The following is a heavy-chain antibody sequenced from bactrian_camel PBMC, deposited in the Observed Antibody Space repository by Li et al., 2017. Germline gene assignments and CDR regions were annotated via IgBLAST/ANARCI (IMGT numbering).Heavy chain of an antibody. D-gene: IGHD4*01. CDR3: AADLFSLDLGHYNDPNDFRH. J-gene: IGHJ4*01. CDR2: INWSGDDT. V-gene: IGHV3S60*01. CDR1: GLSFDEYG. Sequence: HVQLVESGGGLVQPGGSLRLSCTASGLSFDEYGMGWFRQAPGKEREGVSCINWSGDDTHYADSVKGRFTISRDNAKNTLYLQMSNLKPEDTAMYYCAADLFSLDLGHYNDPNDFRHRGQGTQVTVS.